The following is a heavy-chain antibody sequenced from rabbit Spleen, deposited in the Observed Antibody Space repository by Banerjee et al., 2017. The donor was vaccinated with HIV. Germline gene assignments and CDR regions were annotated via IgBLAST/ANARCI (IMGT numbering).Heavy chain of an antibody. CDR2: IYTDTGTT. CDR3: ARASSDWDDTYFNL. V-gene: IGHV1S45*01. D-gene: IGHD8-1*01. CDR1: GFSFTYYYY. J-gene: IGHJ4*01. Sequence: QEQLKESGGDLVKPGTSLTLTCTASGFSFTYYYYMCWVRQAPGKGLEWIGCIYTDTGTTWYASWAKGRLTISKTSSTTVTLQMTSLTAADTATYFCARASSDWDDTYFNLWGPGTLVTFS.